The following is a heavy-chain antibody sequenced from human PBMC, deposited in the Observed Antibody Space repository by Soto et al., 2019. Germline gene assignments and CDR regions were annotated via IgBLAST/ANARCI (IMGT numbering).Heavy chain of an antibody. D-gene: IGHD3-22*01. CDR1: GGSISSGGYS. Sequence: QLQLQESGSGLVKPSETLSLTCAVSGGSISSGGYSWSWIRQPPGKGLEWIGYIYHSGSTYYNPSLKSRVTISVDRSKNQFSLKLSSVTAADTAVYYCARGDYYDSSAYYYAFDIWGQGTMVTVSS. V-gene: IGHV4-30-2*01. CDR3: ARGDYYDSSAYYYAFDI. CDR2: IYHSGST. J-gene: IGHJ3*02.